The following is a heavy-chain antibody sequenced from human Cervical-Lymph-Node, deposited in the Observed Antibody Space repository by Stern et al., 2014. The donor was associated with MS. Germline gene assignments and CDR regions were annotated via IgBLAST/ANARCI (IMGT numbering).Heavy chain of an antibody. V-gene: IGHV1-69*01. CDR3: ARHLGSHESGWFDP. Sequence: VQLVQSGAEVKKPGSSVKVSCQASGGTLISYPISWVRQAPGQGLEWLGGIMPSLSTSNYAHKFQGRVTITADESTTTIYMELRSLKSEDTAVYYCARHLGSHESGWFDPWGQGALVTVSS. CDR1: GGTLISYP. D-gene: IGHD1-26*01. J-gene: IGHJ5*02. CDR2: IMPSLSTS.